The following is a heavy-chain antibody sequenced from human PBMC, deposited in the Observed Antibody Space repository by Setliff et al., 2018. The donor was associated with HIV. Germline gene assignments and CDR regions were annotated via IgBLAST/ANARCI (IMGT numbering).Heavy chain of an antibody. Sequence: LRLSCAASGFSFGNYAMQWVRQAPVKGLEWVSAISGSGGGTYYADSVKGRFTISRDNSRDTLYLQMNSLRAEDTAVYYCAKDSIEQPLDYWGQGTLVTVS. CDR2: ISGSGGGT. J-gene: IGHJ4*02. CDR3: AKDSIEQPLDY. V-gene: IGHV3-23*01. D-gene: IGHD3-16*02. CDR1: GFSFGNYA.